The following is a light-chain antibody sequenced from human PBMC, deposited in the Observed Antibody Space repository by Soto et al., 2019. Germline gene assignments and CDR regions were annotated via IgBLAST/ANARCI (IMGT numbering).Light chain of an antibody. V-gene: IGKV3-11*01. CDR1: QSVSSY. Sequence: EIVLTQSPATLSLSPGERATLSCRASQSVSSYLAWYQQKPGQAPRLXXYDASNRATGIPARFSGSGSGTDLTLTISSLEPEDFAVYYCQQRGNWPTITFGQGTRLEIK. CDR2: DAS. J-gene: IGKJ5*01. CDR3: QQRGNWPTIT.